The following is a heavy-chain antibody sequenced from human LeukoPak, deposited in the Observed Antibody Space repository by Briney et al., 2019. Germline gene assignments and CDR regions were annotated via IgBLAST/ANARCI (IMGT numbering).Heavy chain of an antibody. V-gene: IGHV4-39*01. Sequence: SETLCLTCTVSGGSISSSSYYWGWIRQPPGKGLEWIGSIYYSGSTYYNPSLKSRVTISVDTSKNQFSLKLSSVTAADTAVYYCARHAGSVAADIIFDYWGQGTLVTVSS. CDR2: IYYSGST. D-gene: IGHD6-13*01. CDR3: ARHAGSVAADIIFDY. CDR1: GGSISSSSYY. J-gene: IGHJ4*02.